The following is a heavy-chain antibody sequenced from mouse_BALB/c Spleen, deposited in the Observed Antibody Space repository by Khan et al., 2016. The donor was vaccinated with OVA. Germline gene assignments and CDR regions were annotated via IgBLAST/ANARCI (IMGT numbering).Heavy chain of an antibody. CDR1: GYSITSGYA. V-gene: IGHV3-2*02. CDR3: ARENYYGCAMDY. J-gene: IGHJ4*01. Sequence: EVQLLESGPGLVKPSQSLSLTCTVTGYSITSGYAWNWIRQFPGNKLEWMGYISYSGSTSYNPSLRSRTSITRDTSKNQVFLQLNSVTTEDTATYYYARENYYGCAMDYWGQGTSVTVSS. CDR2: ISYSGST. D-gene: IGHD1-2*01.